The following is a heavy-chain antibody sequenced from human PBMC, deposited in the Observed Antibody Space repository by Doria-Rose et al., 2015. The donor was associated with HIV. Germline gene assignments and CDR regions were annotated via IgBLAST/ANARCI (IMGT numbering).Heavy chain of an antibody. CDR3: ATGVTLDY. CDR1: GFTFSSHR. J-gene: IGHJ4*02. V-gene: IGHV3-21*01. CDR2: TSSTSASI. Sequence: VQLVQSGGGLVRPGGSLRLSCATSGFTFSSHRINWVRQAPGKGLEWVSSTSSTSASINYADSVRCRFTISRDNARNSLYLQMDSLRAEDTAIYYCATGVTLDYWGQGTLVTVSS. D-gene: IGHD3-10*01.